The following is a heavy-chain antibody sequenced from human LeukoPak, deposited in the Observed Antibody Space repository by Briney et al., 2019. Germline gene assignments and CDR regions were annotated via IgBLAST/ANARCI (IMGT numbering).Heavy chain of an antibody. Sequence: TSETLSLTCAVSGYSISNGYYWGWIRQPPGKGLEWIGSIYHSGSTYYNPSLKSRVTISVDTSKNQFSLKLSSVTAADAAVYYCARVGVPATLGGYWGQGTLVTVSS. CDR3: ARVGVPATLGGY. J-gene: IGHJ4*02. V-gene: IGHV4-38-2*01. CDR2: IYHSGST. CDR1: GYSISNGYY. D-gene: IGHD2-2*01.